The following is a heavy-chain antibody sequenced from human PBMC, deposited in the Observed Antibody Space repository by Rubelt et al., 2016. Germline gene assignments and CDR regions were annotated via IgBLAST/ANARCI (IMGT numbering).Heavy chain of an antibody. CDR2: ISYDGSNK. V-gene: IGHV3-30*03. CDR3: ARDRDFSGSYFSY. CDR1: GFTFSSYW. D-gene: IGHD1-26*01. J-gene: IGHJ4*02. Sequence: VQLVESGGGLVQPGGSLRLSCAASGFTFSSYWMHWVRQAPGKGLVWVAVISYDGSNKYYADSVKGRFTISRDNSKNTLYLQMNSLRAEDTAVYYCARDRDFSGSYFSYWGQGTLVTVSS.